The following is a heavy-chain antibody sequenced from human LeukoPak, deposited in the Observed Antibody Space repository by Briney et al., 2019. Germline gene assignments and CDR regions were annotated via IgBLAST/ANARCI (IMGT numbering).Heavy chain of an antibody. Sequence: ASVKVSCKASGYTFTSYDINWVRQATGQGLEWMGWMNPNSGNTGYAQKFQGRVTMTRNTSISTAYMELSSLRSEDTAVYYCARVDADYYDSSGYYWWNFYYYYGMDVWGQGTTVTVSS. CDR2: MNPNSGNT. CDR1: GYTFTSYD. D-gene: IGHD3-22*01. CDR3: ARVDADYYDSSGYYWWNFYYYYGMDV. V-gene: IGHV1-8*01. J-gene: IGHJ6*02.